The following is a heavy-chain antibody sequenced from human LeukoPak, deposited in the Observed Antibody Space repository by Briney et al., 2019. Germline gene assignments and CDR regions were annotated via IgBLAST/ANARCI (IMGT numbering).Heavy chain of an antibody. J-gene: IGHJ6*03. CDR2: IYTSGST. D-gene: IGHD5-24*01. CDR3: ATVNQDGFYYYYMDV. Sequence: SQTLSLTCTVSGGSISSGSYHWSWIRQPAGKGLEWIGRIYTSGSTNYNPSLKSRVTISVDTSKNQFSLKLSSVTAADTAVYYCATVNQDGFYYYYMDVWGKGTTVTVSS. CDR1: GGSISSGSYH. V-gene: IGHV4-61*02.